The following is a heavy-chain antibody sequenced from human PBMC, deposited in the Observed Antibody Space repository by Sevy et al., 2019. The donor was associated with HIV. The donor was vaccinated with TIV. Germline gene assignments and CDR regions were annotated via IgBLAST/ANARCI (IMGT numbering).Heavy chain of an antibody. Sequence: ASVKVSCKASGYTFTSYGISWVRQAPGQGLEWMGWISAYNGNTNYAQKLQGRVTMTTDTSTSTAYMELRSLGSDDTAVYYCARGLYSSSSFWFDPWGQGTLVTVSS. D-gene: IGHD6-6*01. CDR3: ARGLYSSSSFWFDP. CDR1: GYTFTSYG. J-gene: IGHJ5*02. CDR2: ISAYNGNT. V-gene: IGHV1-18*01.